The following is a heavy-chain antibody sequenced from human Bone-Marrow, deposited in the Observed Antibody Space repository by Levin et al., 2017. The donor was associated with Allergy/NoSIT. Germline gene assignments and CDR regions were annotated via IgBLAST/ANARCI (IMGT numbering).Heavy chain of an antibody. D-gene: IGHD1/OR15-1a*01. CDR1: GFIFSTYS. CDR3: ARSESITGTEDLKVMDV. CDR2: ISSASSYI. J-gene: IGHJ6*02. Sequence: GESLKISCAGSGFIFSTYSLHWVRQSPGKGLEWVSSISSASSYIYYADSVKGRFTISRDNAKNSLYLQMNSLRVEDTAVYYCARSESITGTEDLKVMDVWGQGTTVTVSS. V-gene: IGHV3-21*01.